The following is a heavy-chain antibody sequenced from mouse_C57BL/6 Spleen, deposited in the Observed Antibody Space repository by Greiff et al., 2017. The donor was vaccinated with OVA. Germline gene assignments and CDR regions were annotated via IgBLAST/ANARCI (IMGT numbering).Heavy chain of an antibody. Sequence: QVQLKESGPGLVAPSQSLSITCTVSGFSLTSYAISWVRQPPGKGLEWLGVIWTGGGTNYNSALNSRLSISKDNSKSQVFLKMNSLQTDDTARYYCARGENIITTGYAMDYWGQGTSVTVSS. CDR3: ARGENIITTGYAMDY. CDR2: IWTGGGT. CDR1: GFSLTSYA. D-gene: IGHD1-1*01. V-gene: IGHV2-9-1*01. J-gene: IGHJ4*01.